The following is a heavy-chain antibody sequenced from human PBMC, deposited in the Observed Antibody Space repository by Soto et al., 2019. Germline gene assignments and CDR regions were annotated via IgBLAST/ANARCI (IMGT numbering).Heavy chain of an antibody. D-gene: IGHD6-13*01. J-gene: IGHJ4*02. V-gene: IGHV2-5*02. CDR1: GFSLNSSGLG. CDR3: AHRGAGNSFHH. Sequence: QITLKESGPTLVKPTQTLTLTCTFSGFSLNSSGLGVGWVRQPPGKALEWLAIIYWDDDKRYSPSLENRLTITKDTSKNQVLLTMTNLDPVDTATYYCAHRGAGNSFHHWGQGTLVIVSS. CDR2: IYWDDDK.